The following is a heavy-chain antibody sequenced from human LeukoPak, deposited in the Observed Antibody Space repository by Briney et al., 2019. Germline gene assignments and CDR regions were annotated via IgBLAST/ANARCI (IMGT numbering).Heavy chain of an antibody. J-gene: IGHJ4*02. CDR2: ISYDGSNK. Sequence: GGSLRLPCAASGFTFSSYAMHWVRQAPGKGLEWVAVISYDGSNKYYADSVKGRFTISRDNSKNTLYLQMNSLRAEDTAVYYCAREGVVVPAATYFDYWGQGTLVTVSS. V-gene: IGHV3-30-3*01. D-gene: IGHD2-2*01. CDR3: AREGVVVPAATYFDY. CDR1: GFTFSSYA.